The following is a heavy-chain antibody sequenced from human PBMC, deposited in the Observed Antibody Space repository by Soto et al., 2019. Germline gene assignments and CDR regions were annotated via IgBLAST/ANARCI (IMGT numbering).Heavy chain of an antibody. CDR3: TRAPDY. J-gene: IGHJ4*02. CDR1: AGSIRSNY. Sequence: SETLSLTCTVSAGSIRSNYLNWMRQAPGKGLEWLGLIHYSESTNYNPSLKSRVTISLDTSKNQFSLDLSSVTAADTAVYYCTRAPDYWGQGILVTVSS. CDR2: IHYSEST. V-gene: IGHV4-59*01.